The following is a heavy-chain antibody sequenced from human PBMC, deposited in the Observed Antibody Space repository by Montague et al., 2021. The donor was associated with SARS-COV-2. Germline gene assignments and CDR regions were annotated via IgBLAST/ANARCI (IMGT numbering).Heavy chain of an antibody. J-gene: IGHJ5*02. V-gene: IGHV4-59*01. D-gene: IGHD6-13*01. Sequence: SETLSLTCTVSGVSISSYYWIWIRQPPGKGLEWIGYIYYTGSTNYNPSLKSRVTISVDTSKNQFSLKPSSVTAADTAVYYCARGVASSEGNWFDPWGQGTLVTVSS. CDR2: IYYTGST. CDR3: ARGVASSEGNWFDP. CDR1: GVSISSYY.